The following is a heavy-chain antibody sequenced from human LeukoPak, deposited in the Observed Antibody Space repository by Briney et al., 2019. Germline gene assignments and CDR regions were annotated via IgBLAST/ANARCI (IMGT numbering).Heavy chain of an antibody. CDR3: ARSLNPLDAFDI. D-gene: IGHD1-14*01. CDR1: GYTFTSNY. V-gene: IGHV1-46*01. J-gene: IGHJ3*02. Sequence: ASVKVSCKAFGYTFTSNYMHWVRQAPGQGPEWMGVISPSGGSTTYAQKFQGRVTLTRDMSTSTDYLELSSLRSEDTAVYYCARSLNPLDAFDIWGQGTMVTVSS. CDR2: ISPSGGST.